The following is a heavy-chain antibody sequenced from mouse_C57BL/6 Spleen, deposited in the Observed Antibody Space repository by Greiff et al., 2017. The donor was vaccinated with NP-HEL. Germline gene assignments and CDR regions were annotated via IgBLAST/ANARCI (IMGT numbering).Heavy chain of an antibody. CDR2: IDPENGDT. CDR3: TEGYAMDY. CDR1: GFNIKDDY. V-gene: IGHV14-4*01. Sequence: EVQRVESGAELVRPGASVKLSCTASGFNIKDDYMHWVKQRPEQGLEWIGWIDPENGDTEYASKFQGKATITADTSSNTAYLQLSSLTSEDTAVYYCTEGYAMDYWGQGTSVTVSS. J-gene: IGHJ4*01.